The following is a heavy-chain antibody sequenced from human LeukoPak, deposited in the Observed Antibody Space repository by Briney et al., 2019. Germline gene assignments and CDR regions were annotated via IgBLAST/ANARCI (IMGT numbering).Heavy chain of an antibody. CDR2: FDPEDGET. J-gene: IGHJ6*03. V-gene: IGHV1-24*01. CDR1: GYTLTELS. Sequence: VSVRVSCKVSGYTLTELSMHWVRQAPGKGLEWMGGFDPEDGETIYAQKFQGRVTMTEDTSTDTAYMELSSLRSEDTAVYYCATGVYCSSTSCYRNQNYYYYYYMDVWGKGTTVTVSS. D-gene: IGHD2-2*01. CDR3: ATGVYCSSTSCYRNQNYYYYYYMDV.